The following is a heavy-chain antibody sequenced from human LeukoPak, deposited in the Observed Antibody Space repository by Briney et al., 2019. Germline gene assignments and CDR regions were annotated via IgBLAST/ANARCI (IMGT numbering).Heavy chain of an antibody. CDR1: GFTFNRSW. CDR2: MDPSGSQK. Sequence: GGSLRLSCAASGFTFNRSWMNWVRQAPGKGLEWVANMDPSGSQKRYVDSVEGRFTISKDDPGASLYLDMHSLRAEDTAIYYCAIWTSGNYWGQGTLVTVSS. CDR3: AIWTSGNY. D-gene: IGHD1-1*01. V-gene: IGHV3-7*01. J-gene: IGHJ4*02.